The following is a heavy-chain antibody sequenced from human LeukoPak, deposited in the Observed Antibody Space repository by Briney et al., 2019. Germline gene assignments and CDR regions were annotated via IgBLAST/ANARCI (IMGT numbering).Heavy chain of an antibody. D-gene: IGHD4-17*01. CDR2: ISSSSSTI. V-gene: IGHV3-48*01. Sequence: SGGSLRLSCAASGFTFSSYSMNWVRQAPGKGLEWVSYISSSSSTIYYADSVKGRFTISRDNAKNSLYLQMNSLRAEDTAVYYCARPLRDYYYYYMDVWGKGTTVTVSS. CDR3: ARPLRDYYYYYMDV. J-gene: IGHJ6*03. CDR1: GFTFSSYS.